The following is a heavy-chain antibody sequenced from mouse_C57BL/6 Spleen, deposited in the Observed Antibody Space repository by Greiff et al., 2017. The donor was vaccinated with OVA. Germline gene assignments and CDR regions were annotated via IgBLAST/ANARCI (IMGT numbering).Heavy chain of an antibody. J-gene: IGHJ2*01. D-gene: IGHD1-1*01. Sequence: QVQLQQPGAELVKPGASVKLSCKASGYTFTSYWMQWVKQRPGQGLEWIGEIDPSDSYTNYNQKFQGKATLTVDTSSSTANMQLSSRTSEDSAVYYCATHCYGSSYGGYWGQGTTLTVSS. V-gene: IGHV1-50*01. CDR2: IDPSDSYT. CDR1: GYTFTSYW. CDR3: ATHCYGSSYGGY.